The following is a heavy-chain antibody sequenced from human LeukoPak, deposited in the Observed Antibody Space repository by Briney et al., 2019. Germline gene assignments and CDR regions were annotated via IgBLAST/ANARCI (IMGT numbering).Heavy chain of an antibody. J-gene: IGHJ4*02. CDR2: IWYDGSNK. V-gene: IGHV3-33*06. CDR1: GFTFNRFG. D-gene: IGHD5-18*01. CDR3: VKGEVRGYKKRGVDY. Sequence: PGGSLRLSCATSGFTFNRFGMHWVRQAPGKGLEWVAVIWYDGSNKDYADSVKGRFTISRDNSKNTLYLQMSGLRAEDTAVYYCVKGEVRGYKKRGVDYWGQGTLVTVSS.